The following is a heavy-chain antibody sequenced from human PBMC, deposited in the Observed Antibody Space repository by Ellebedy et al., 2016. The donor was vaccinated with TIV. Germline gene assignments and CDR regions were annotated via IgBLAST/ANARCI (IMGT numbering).Heavy chain of an antibody. CDR2: ISSSGGTI. CDR3: ATRNYDFWSDNSYYMDV. CDR1: GFTFSDYS. D-gene: IGHD3-3*01. Sequence: GESLKISXAASGFTFSDYSMNWIRQAPGKGLEWVSYISSSGGTIYYADSVKGRFTISRDNAKNSLYLQMTSLRAEDTAVYYCATRNYDFWSDNSYYMDVWGKGTTVTVSS. V-gene: IGHV3-11*04. J-gene: IGHJ6*03.